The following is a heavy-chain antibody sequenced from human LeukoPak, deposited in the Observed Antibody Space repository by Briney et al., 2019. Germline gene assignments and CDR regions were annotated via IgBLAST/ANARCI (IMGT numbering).Heavy chain of an antibody. V-gene: IGHV3-53*01. D-gene: IGHD3-3*02. CDR2: IYSGGST. CDR1: GFTLSTNA. Sequence: PGGSLRLSCLTSGFTLSTNAMSWVRQAPGKGLEWVSVIYSGGSTYYADSVKGRFTISRDDSKNTLYLQMNNLRAEDTAVYYCAREISERRGIFFDYWGQGTLVTVSS. CDR3: AREISERRGIFFDY. J-gene: IGHJ4*02.